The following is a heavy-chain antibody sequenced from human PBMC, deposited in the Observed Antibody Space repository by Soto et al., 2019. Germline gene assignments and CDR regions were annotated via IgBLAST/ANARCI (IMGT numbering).Heavy chain of an antibody. CDR2: IRSNIYDGTT. CDR1: GFTFRDYA. Sequence: GGSRRLSCIASGFTFRDYAISWFRQAPGKGLQWVSFIRSNIYDGTTEYAASVKDRFSISRDDSKTIAYLQMDSLKTEDTGVYYCTRVSPYCSDGRCYPSYWGQGTLVTGSS. CDR3: TRVSPYCSDGRCYPSY. D-gene: IGHD2-15*01. J-gene: IGHJ4*02. V-gene: IGHV3-49*03.